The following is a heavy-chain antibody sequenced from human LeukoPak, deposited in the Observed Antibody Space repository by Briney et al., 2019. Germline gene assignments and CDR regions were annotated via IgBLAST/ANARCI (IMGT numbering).Heavy chain of an antibody. Sequence: GGSLRLSCAASGFTFSSYAMSWVRQAPGKGLEWVSFIYSGSTHYSDSVKGRFTISRDNSKNTLYLQMNSLRAEDTAVYYCARRAGAYSHPYDYWGQGTLVTVSS. CDR1: GFTFSSYA. CDR3: ARRAGAYSHPYDY. CDR2: IYSGST. J-gene: IGHJ4*02. D-gene: IGHD4/OR15-4a*01. V-gene: IGHV3-23*05.